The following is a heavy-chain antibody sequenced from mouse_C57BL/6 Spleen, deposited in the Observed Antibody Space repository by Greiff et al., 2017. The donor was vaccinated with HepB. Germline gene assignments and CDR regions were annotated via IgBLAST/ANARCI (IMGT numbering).Heavy chain of an antibody. V-gene: IGHV2-9-1*01. CDR3: ARNGDYFDY. CDR1: GFSLTSYA. CDR2: IWTGGGT. J-gene: IGHJ2*01. Sequence: VQGVESGPGLVAPSQSLSITCTVSGFSLTSYAISWVRQPPGKGLEWLGVIWTGGGTNYNSAPKSRLSISKDNSKRQVFLKMNSLKTDDTARYYCARNGDYFDYWGEGTTLTVSS.